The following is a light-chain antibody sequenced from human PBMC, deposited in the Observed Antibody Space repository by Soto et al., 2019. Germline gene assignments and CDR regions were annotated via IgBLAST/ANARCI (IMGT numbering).Light chain of an antibody. V-gene: IGKV3-20*01. Sequence: EIVLTQSPGTLSLSPGDTATLSCRASQSVRSTFLAWYQHKPGQAPRLLIHDAYSRATGIPDRFSGSGSDRDFTLTISRLEPEDFAGYYCQQYAGSPRTVGQGTKVDIK. CDR1: QSVRSTF. CDR2: DAY. CDR3: QQYAGSPRT. J-gene: IGKJ2*01.